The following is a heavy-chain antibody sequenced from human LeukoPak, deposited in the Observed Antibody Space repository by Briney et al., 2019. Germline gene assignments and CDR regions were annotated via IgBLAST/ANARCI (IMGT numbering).Heavy chain of an antibody. Sequence: SETLSLTCTVSGGSISSADYYWSWIRQPPGKGLEWIGHIYPSGSTYYNSSLKSRVTMSVDRSKNQFSLKLNSVTAADTAVYYCARVAWIPIGGVIVTAFDYWGQGTLVTVSS. J-gene: IGHJ4*02. CDR1: GGSISSADYY. CDR2: IYPSGST. D-gene: IGHD3-16*02. V-gene: IGHV4-30-2*01. CDR3: ARVAWIPIGGVIVTAFDY.